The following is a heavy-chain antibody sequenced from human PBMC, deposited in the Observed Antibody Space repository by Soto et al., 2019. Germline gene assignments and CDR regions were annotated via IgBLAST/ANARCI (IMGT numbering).Heavy chain of an antibody. CDR3: AREGGRVAATYFDY. Sequence: QVQLVESGGGVVQPGRSLRLSCAASGFTFSSYAMHWVRQAPGKELEWVAVISYDGSNKYYADSVKGRFTISRDNSKNTLYLQMNSLRAEDTAVYYCAREGGRVAATYFDYWGQGTLVTVSS. V-gene: IGHV3-30-3*01. D-gene: IGHD2-15*01. CDR1: GFTFSSYA. CDR2: ISYDGSNK. J-gene: IGHJ4*02.